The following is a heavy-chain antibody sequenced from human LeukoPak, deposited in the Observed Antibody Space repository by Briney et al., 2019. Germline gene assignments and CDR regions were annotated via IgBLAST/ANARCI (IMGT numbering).Heavy chain of an antibody. CDR3: ARGDYYDSSGYCLYDAFDI. D-gene: IGHD3-22*01. CDR2: IYPGDSDT. Sequence: GESLKISCKGSGYSFTSYWIGWVRQMPGKGLEWMGIIYPGDSDTRYSPSFQGQVTISADKSISTAYLQWSSLKASDTAMYYCARGDYYDSSGYCLYDAFDIWGQGTMVTVSS. J-gene: IGHJ3*02. CDR1: GYSFTSYW. V-gene: IGHV5-51*01.